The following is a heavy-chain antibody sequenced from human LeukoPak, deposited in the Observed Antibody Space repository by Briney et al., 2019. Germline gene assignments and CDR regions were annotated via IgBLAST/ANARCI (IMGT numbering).Heavy chain of an antibody. CDR2: INHSGST. J-gene: IGHJ5*02. CDR1: GGSFSGYY. CDR3: ARRNFLYNWNDPGNWFDP. Sequence: SETLSLTCAVYGGSFSGYYWSWIRQPPGKGLEWIGEINHSGSTNYNPSLKSRVTISVDTSKNQFSLKLSSVTAADTAVYYCARRNFLYNWNDPGNWFDPWGQGTLVTVSS. V-gene: IGHV4-34*01. D-gene: IGHD1-1*01.